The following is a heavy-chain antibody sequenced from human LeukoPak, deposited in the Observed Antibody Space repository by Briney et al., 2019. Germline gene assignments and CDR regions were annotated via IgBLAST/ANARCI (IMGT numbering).Heavy chain of an antibody. J-gene: IGHJ5*02. CDR2: IYPGDSDT. D-gene: IGHD2-2*01. CDR3: ARVGGLYCSSTSCLNWFDP. CDR1: GYSFTSYW. V-gene: IGHV5-51*01. Sequence: GESLKISCKGSGYSFTSYWIGWVRQMPGKGLEWMGIIYPGDSDTRYSPSFQGQVTISADKSISTAYLQWSSLKASDTAMYYCARVGGLYCSSTSCLNWFDPWGQGTWSPSPQ.